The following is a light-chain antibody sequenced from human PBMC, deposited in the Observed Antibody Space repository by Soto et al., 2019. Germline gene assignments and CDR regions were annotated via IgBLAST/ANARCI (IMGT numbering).Light chain of an antibody. Sequence: DIQMTQSPSSLSASVGNRVTITCRASQSISTYLNWYQQKPGKAPKLLIYAASSLQSGVPSRFSGSGSGTNFTLTITSLQPEDFATYYCHQTYSVPPTFGQGTKVDIK. CDR1: QSISTY. CDR2: AAS. CDR3: HQTYSVPPT. V-gene: IGKV1-39*01. J-gene: IGKJ1*01.